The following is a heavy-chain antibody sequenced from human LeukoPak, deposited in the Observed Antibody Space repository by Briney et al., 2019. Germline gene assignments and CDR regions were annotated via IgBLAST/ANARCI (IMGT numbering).Heavy chain of an antibody. Sequence: SETLSLTCTVSGGSISGYYWSWIRQPPGKGLEWIGEINHSGSTNYNPSLKSRVTISVDTSKNQFSLKLSSVTAADTAVYYCARDLTYYDFWSGPHYYYGMDVWGQGTTVTVSS. V-gene: IGHV4-34*01. J-gene: IGHJ6*02. CDR1: GGSISGYY. CDR2: INHSGST. CDR3: ARDLTYYDFWSGPHYYYGMDV. D-gene: IGHD3-3*01.